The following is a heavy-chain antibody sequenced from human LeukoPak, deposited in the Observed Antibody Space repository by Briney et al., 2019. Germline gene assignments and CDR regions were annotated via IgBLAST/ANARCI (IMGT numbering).Heavy chain of an antibody. CDR2: IKQDGSEK. CDR3: ASSAVAYYSYYYMDV. V-gene: IGHV3-7*01. Sequence: GGSLRLSCAASGFTFSSYCMSWVRQPPGKGLEWVANIKQDGSEKYYVDSVKGRVTISRDNAKNSLYLQMNSLRAEDTAVYYCASSAVAYYSYYYMDVWGKGTTVTVSS. CDR1: GFTFSSYC. J-gene: IGHJ6*03. D-gene: IGHD6-19*01.